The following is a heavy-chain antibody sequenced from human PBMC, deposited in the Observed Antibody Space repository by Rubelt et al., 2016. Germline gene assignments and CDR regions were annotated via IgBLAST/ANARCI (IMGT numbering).Heavy chain of an antibody. CDR1: GFTFSSYW. J-gene: IGHJ6*02. V-gene: IGHV3-74*01. Sequence: CAASGFTFSSYWMHWVRQAPGKGLVWVSRINSDGSSTSYADSVKGRFTISRDNAKNTLYLQMISLRAEDTAVYFCARDYDARYGMDGWGQGTTVSVSS. D-gene: IGHD3-3*01. CDR3: ARDYDARYGMDG. CDR2: INSDGSST.